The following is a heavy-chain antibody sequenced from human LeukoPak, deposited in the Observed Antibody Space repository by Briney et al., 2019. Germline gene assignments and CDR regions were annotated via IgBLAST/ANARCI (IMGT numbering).Heavy chain of an antibody. CDR3: ARARGWYEMDY. CDR2: ISYDGSNK. Sequence: GGSLRLSCAASGFTFSSYAMHWVRQAPGKGLEWVAVISYDGSNKYYADSVKGRFTISRDNSKNTLYLQMNSLRAEDTAVYYCARARGWYEMDYWGQGTLVTVSS. CDR1: GFTFSSYA. J-gene: IGHJ4*02. V-gene: IGHV3-30-3*01. D-gene: IGHD6-19*01.